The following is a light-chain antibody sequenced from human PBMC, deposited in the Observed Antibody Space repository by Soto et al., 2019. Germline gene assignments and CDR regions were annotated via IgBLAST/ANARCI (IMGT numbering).Light chain of an antibody. CDR1: QSLLHSNGYNY. V-gene: IGKV2-28*01. J-gene: IGKJ2*01. Sequence: DIVMTQSPLSLPVTPGEPASISCRSSQSLLHSNGYNYLDWYLQKPGQSPQLLIYLGSNRASGVPDRFSGSGSGTDFTLKISRVEADDVGVYYCMQALQTPSYTFGQGTKLEIK. CDR3: MQALQTPSYT. CDR2: LGS.